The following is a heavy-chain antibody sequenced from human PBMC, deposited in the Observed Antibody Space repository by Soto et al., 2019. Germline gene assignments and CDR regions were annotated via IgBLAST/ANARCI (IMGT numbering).Heavy chain of an antibody. CDR2: IYATGTT. Sequence: SGTLSLTCAGSGASFSGFYWTWIRKSAGKGLEWIGRIYATGTTDYNPSLKSRVMMSVDTSKKQFSLKLRSVTAADTAVYYCVRDGTKTLRDWFDPWGQGISVTVSS. J-gene: IGHJ5*02. CDR3: VRDGTKTLRDWFDP. CDR1: GASFSGFY. D-gene: IGHD1-1*01. V-gene: IGHV4-4*07.